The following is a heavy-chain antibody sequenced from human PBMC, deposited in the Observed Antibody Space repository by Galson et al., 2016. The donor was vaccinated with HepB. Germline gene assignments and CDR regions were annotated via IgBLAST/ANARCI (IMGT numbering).Heavy chain of an antibody. CDR2: ISSSSRTI. CDR3: TYGHYGT. D-gene: IGHD3-10*01. V-gene: IGHV3-48*04. Sequence: SLRLSCAASGSTFSSYSMNWVRQAPGKGLEWLSYISSSSRTIYYAASVKGRFTISRDNAKNSLYLQMNSLRAEDTAVYYCTYGHYGTWGQGTLVTVSS. CDR1: GSTFSSYS. J-gene: IGHJ5*02.